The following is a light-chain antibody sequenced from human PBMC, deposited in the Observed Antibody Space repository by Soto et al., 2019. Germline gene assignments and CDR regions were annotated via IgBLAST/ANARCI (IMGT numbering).Light chain of an antibody. V-gene: IGKV3-15*01. J-gene: IGKJ4*01. CDR2: GAS. Sequence: EIVMTQSPATLSVSPGERATLSCRASQSVSGNLAWYQQKPGQAPRLLIYGASTRATGIPARFSGSGSGTASTLPIISLLPPDFSVTYCQQHNAGPPVTFGGGTKVEIK. CDR3: QQHNAGPPVT. CDR1: QSVSGN.